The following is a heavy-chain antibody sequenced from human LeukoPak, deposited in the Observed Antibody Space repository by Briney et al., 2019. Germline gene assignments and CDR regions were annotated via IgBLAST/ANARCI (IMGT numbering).Heavy chain of an antibody. D-gene: IGHD2-15*01. V-gene: IGHV3-30*18. J-gene: IGHJ6*02. Sequence: GGSLRLSCAASGFTFSSYGMHWVRQAPGKGLEWVAVISYDGSNKYYADSVKGRFTISRDNSKNTLYLQMNSLRAEDTAVYYCAKDLLYCSGGSCYYYYYGMDVWGQGTTVTVSS. CDR3: AKDLLYCSGGSCYYYYYGMDV. CDR2: ISYDGSNK. CDR1: GFTFSSYG.